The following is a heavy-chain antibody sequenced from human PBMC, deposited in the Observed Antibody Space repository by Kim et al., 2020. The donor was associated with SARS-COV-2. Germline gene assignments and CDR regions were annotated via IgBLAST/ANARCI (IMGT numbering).Heavy chain of an antibody. CDR3: ARAASVTMVRGVSWFDP. CDR1: GGSIISYY. Sequence: SETLSLTCTVSGGSIISYYWSWIRQPPGKGLEWIGYIYYSGSTNYNPSLKSRVTISVDTSKNQFSLKLSSVTAADTAVYYCARAASVTMVRGVSWFDPWG. CDR2: IYYSGST. D-gene: IGHD3-10*01. V-gene: IGHV4-59*01. J-gene: IGHJ5*02.